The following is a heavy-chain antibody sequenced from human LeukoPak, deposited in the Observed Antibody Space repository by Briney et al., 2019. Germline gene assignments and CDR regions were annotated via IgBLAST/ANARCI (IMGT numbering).Heavy chain of an antibody. CDR2: IYHSGSP. Sequence: SETLSLTCTVSGYSISSGYYWGWIRQPPGKGLEWIGSIYHSGSPYYNPSLKSRITITVDTSKNQFSLKLRSVTAADTAVYYCARGRTGYHLLTTKKDSQYYYMDVWGKGTTVTVSS. CDR3: ARGRTGYHLLTTKKDSQYYYMDV. D-gene: IGHD2-2*01. J-gene: IGHJ6*03. CDR1: GYSISSGYY. V-gene: IGHV4-38-2*02.